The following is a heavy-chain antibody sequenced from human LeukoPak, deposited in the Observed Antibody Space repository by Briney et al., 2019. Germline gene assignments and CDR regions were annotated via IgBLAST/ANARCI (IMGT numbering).Heavy chain of an antibody. D-gene: IGHD1-26*01. CDR3: AKGGKWDVTPFDY. Sequence: GGSLRLSCAASGFTLSSYGMDWVRQAPGKGLEWVSYISSSSSSIYYADSVKGRFTISRDNAKNSLYLQMNSLRAEDTAVYYCAKGGKWDVTPFDYWGQGTLVTVSS. CDR2: ISSSSSSI. CDR1: GFTLSSYG. V-gene: IGHV3-48*01. J-gene: IGHJ4*02.